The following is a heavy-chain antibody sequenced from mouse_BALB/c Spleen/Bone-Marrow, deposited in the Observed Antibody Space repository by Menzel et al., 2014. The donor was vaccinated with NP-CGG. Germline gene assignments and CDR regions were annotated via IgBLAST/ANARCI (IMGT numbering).Heavy chain of an antibody. CDR1: GYTFTSYT. D-gene: IGHD2-10*02. J-gene: IGHJ2*01. CDR2: INPYTGYT. V-gene: IGHV1-4*02. Sequence: QVQLQQSTAELARPGASVKMSCKASGYTFTSYTMHWVKQGPGQGLEWIGFINPYTGYTDYNQKFKDETALTADKSSSTAYMQLNSLTSEDSAVYHCAREFGNYFDYWGQGTTLTVSS. CDR3: AREFGNYFDY.